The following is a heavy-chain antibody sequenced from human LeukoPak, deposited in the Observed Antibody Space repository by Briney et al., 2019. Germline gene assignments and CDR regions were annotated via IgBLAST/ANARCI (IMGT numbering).Heavy chain of an antibody. J-gene: IGHJ5*02. V-gene: IGHV1-2*02. CDR2: VNPNSGGT. CDR1: GYTFTGYY. D-gene: IGHD2-15*01. CDR3: ARAAGYCSGGSCNWFDP. Sequence: ASVKVSCKASGYTFTGYYMHWVRQAPGKGLEWMGWVNPNSGGTNYAQKFQGRVTMTRDTSISTAYMELSRPRSDDTAVYYCARAAGYCSGGSCNWFDPWGQGTLVTVSS.